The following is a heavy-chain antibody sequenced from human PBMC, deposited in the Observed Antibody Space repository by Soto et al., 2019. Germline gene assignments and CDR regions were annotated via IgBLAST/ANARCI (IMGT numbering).Heavy chain of an antibody. CDR1: GGSISSYY. D-gene: IGHD6-19*01. CDR3: ARHVEEMYSSGWDVPFDY. V-gene: IGHV4-59*08. J-gene: IGHJ4*02. CDR2: IYYSGST. Sequence: SETLSLTCTVSGGSISSYYWSWIRQPPGKGLEWIGYIYYSGSTNYNPSLKSRVTISVDTSKNQFSLKLSSVTAADTAVYYCARHVEEMYSSGWDVPFDYWGQGTLVTVSS.